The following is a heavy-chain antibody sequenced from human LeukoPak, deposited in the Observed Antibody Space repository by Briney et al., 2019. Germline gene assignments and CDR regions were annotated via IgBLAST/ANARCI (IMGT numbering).Heavy chain of an antibody. CDR1: GFTLSRYW. D-gene: IGHD6-13*01. CDR3: ARGQAAGLN. Sequence: GGSLRLSCAASGFTLSRYWMSWVRQAQGKGREWVANIKKDGSEKYYVDSVKGRFTISRDNAKNSLYLQMNSLRAEDTAVYYCARGQAAGLNWGQGTLVTVSS. V-gene: IGHV3-7*01. J-gene: IGHJ4*02. CDR2: IKKDGSEK.